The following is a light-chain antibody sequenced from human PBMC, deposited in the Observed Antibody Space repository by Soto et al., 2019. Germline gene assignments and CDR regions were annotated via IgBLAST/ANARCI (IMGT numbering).Light chain of an antibody. CDR2: GNG. CDR1: SSNIGAGYD. CDR3: QSYDSSLSGSEV. Sequence: QSVLTQPPSVSGAPGQRGTISCTGSSSNIGAGYDVHWYQQLPGTAPKLLMYGNGNRPSGAPDRFSGSKSGTSASLAITGLQAEDEADYYCQSYDSSLSGSEVFGTGTKVTVL. V-gene: IGLV1-40*01. J-gene: IGLJ1*01.